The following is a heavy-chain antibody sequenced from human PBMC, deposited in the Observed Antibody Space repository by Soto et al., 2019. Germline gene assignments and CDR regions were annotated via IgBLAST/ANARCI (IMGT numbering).Heavy chain of an antibody. J-gene: IGHJ4*02. CDR3: TTDGEWWYSVRPFDY. D-gene: IGHD2-15*01. V-gene: IGHV3-15*07. CDR1: GFTFSNAW. CDR2: IKSKTDGGTT. Sequence: GGSLRLSCAASGFTFSNAWMNWVRQAPGKGLEWVGRIKSKTDGGTTDYAAPVKGRFTISRDDSKNTLYLQMNSLKTEDTAVYYCTTDGEWWYSVRPFDYWGQGTLVTVSS.